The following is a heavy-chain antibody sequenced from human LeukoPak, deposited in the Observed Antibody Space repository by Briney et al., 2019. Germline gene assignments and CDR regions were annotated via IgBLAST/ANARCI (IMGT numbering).Heavy chain of an antibody. CDR2: ISGSGGST. CDR3: AKAYIVGATPGIFDY. CDR1: GYTFSSYA. D-gene: IGHD1-26*01. J-gene: IGHJ4*02. V-gene: IGHV3-23*01. Sequence: GASVKVSCKASGYTFSSYAMSWVRQAPGKGLEWVSAISGSGGSTYYADSVKGRFTISRDNSKNTLYLQMNSLRAEDTAVYYCAKAYIVGATPGIFDYWGQGTLVTVSS.